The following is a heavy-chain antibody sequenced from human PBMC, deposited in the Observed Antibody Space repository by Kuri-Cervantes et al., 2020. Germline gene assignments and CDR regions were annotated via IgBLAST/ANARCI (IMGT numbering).Heavy chain of an antibody. CDR3: ARPRTADYGDYAPSGGYYGMDV. CDR1: GGSVSSGSYY. J-gene: IGHJ6*02. D-gene: IGHD4-17*01. V-gene: IGHV4-61*01. CDR2: IYYSGST. Sequence: GSLRLSCTVSGGSVSSGSYYWSWIRQPPGKGLEWIGYIYYSGSTNYNPSLKSRVTISVDTSKNQFSLKLSSVTAADTAVYYCARPRTADYGDYAPSGGYYGMDVWGQGTTVTVSS.